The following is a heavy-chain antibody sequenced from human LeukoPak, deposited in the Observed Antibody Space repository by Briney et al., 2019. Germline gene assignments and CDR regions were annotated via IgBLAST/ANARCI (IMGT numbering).Heavy chain of an antibody. Sequence: SETLSLTCTVSGGSISSSSYYWGWIRQPPGEGLEWIGSIYYSGSTYYNPSLKSRVTISVDTSKNQFSLKLSSVTAADTAVYYCARWQYRLGTDYWGQGTLVTVSS. J-gene: IGHJ4*02. CDR3: ARWQYRLGTDY. V-gene: IGHV4-39*01. CDR1: GGSISSSSYY. CDR2: IYYSGST. D-gene: IGHD1-1*01.